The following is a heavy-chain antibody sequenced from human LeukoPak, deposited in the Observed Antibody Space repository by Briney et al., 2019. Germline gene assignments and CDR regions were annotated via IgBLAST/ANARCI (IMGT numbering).Heavy chain of an antibody. J-gene: IGHJ3*02. V-gene: IGHV4-38-2*02. D-gene: IGHD2-15*01. CDR2: IYHSGST. CDR3: ARVSAVVVVAAAFDI. CDR1: GYSISSGYY. Sequence: SETLSLTCTVSGYSISSGYYWGWIRQPPGKGLEWIGSIYHSGSTDYNPSLKSRVTISVDKSKNQFSLKLSSVTAADTAVYYCARVSAVVVVAAAFDIWGQGTMVTVSS.